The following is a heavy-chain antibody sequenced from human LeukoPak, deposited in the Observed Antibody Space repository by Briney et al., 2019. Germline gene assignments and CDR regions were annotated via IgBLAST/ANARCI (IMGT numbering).Heavy chain of an antibody. CDR1: GFTFSSYG. V-gene: IGHV3-33*01. CDR2: IWYDGSNK. CDR3: ARDLGTYYYGSGSYYNGGDFDY. Sequence: GRSLRLYCAASGFTFSSYGMHWVRQAPGKGLEWVAVIWYDGSNKYYADSVKGRFTISRDNSKNTLYLQMNSLRAEDTAVYYCARDLGTYYYGSGSYYNGGDFDYWGQGTLVTVSS. D-gene: IGHD3-10*01. J-gene: IGHJ4*02.